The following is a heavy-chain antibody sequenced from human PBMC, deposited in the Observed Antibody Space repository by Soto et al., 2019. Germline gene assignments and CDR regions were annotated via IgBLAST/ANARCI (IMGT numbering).Heavy chain of an antibody. V-gene: IGHV3-9*01. CDR2: ISWNSAYI. J-gene: IGHJ4*02. Sequence: GGSLRLSCVGSGFKFDDYVMHWVRQVPGKGPEWLSGISWNSAYIGYAESVKGRFTISRDNAKNSLHLQINSLRPEDTGLYYCVKDMSYSSSSSFHHWGQGTQVTVSS. CDR3: VKDMSYSSSSSFHH. D-gene: IGHD6-6*01. CDR1: GFKFDDYV.